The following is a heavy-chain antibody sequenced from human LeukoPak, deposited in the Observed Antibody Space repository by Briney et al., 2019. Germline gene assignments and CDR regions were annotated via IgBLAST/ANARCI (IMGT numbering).Heavy chain of an antibody. Sequence: PSETLSLTCTVSGGSISSRSYSWGWIRQPPGKGLEWIGAIYNSGSTYYNPSLKSRVTMSVDTSKDQFSLKLSSVSAADTAVYYCARLAAAGFHYRYFDLWGRGTLVTVSS. J-gene: IGHJ2*01. V-gene: IGHV4-39*01. D-gene: IGHD6-13*01. CDR3: ARLAAAGFHYRYFDL. CDR2: IYNSGST. CDR1: GGSISSRSYS.